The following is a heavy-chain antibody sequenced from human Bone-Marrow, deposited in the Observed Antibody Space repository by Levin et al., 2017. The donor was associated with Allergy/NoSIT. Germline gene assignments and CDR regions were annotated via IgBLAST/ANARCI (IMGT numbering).Heavy chain of an antibody. CDR1: GFTFNNAW. V-gene: IGHV3-15*01. Sequence: LSLTCAASGFTFNNAWMNWVRQAPGKGLEWVGRIKRKIDGETTDYAAPVEGRFTISRDDSRNTLHLQMNSLQTDDTAVYYCTTGSVEGYWGQGTLVTVSS. D-gene: IGHD5-24*01. J-gene: IGHJ4*02. CDR2: IKRKIDGETT. CDR3: TTGSVEGY.